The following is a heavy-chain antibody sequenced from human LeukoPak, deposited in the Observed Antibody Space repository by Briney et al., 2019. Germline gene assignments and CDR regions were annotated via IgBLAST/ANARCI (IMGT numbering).Heavy chain of an antibody. CDR3: AKDMMAIVGGTTSAFDM. Sequence: GGSLRLSCAASGFSFDDYAMHWVRQAPGKGLEWVSGINWNSGIIDYAESVKGRFTISRDNAKNSLYLQMNSLRAEDTALYYCAKDMMAIVGGTTSAFDMWGQGTMVTVSS. D-gene: IGHD1-26*01. CDR2: INWNSGII. V-gene: IGHV3-9*01. CDR1: GFSFDDYA. J-gene: IGHJ3*02.